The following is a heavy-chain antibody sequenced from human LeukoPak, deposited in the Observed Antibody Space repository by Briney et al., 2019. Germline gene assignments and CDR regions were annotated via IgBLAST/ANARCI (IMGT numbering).Heavy chain of an antibody. J-gene: IGHJ4*02. CDR3: ARATLPGGNVDY. CDR2: IYYSGST. Sequence: SETLSLTCTVSGGSVSSYYWSWIRQPPGKGLEWIGYIYYSGSTNYNLSLKSRVTISVDTSKNQFSLKLSSVTAADTAVYYCARATLPGGNVDYWGQGTLVAVSS. CDR1: GGSVSSYY. D-gene: IGHD4-23*01. V-gene: IGHV4-59*02.